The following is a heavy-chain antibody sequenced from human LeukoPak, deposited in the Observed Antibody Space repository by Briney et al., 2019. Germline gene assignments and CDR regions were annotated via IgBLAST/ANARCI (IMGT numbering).Heavy chain of an antibody. J-gene: IGHJ6*03. CDR1: GFTFSSNS. D-gene: IGHD2-15*01. CDR3: ARVLRYCSGGNCYSGGLGYMDV. CDR2: ISSSSSTI. V-gene: IGHV3-48*04. Sequence: HPGGSLRLSCAASGFTFSSNSMNWVRQAPGKGLEWVSYISSSSSTIYHADSVKGRFTISRDNAKNSLFLQMNSLGAEDTAVYYCARVLRYCSGGNCYSGGLGYMDVWGKGTTVTISS.